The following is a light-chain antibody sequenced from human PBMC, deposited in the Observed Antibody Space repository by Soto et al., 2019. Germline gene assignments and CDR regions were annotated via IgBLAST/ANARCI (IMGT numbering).Light chain of an antibody. Sequence: EIVLTQSPATLSVFPGEKATLSCGASQSVSNNLAWYPQKPGQAPRPLIYGASTRATGVPARFSGSGSGTEFTLPISSLQSEDSAIYYCQQYSSWPFTVGRGTKVAIE. CDR3: QQYSSWPFT. CDR2: GAS. CDR1: QSVSNN. J-gene: IGKJ3*01. V-gene: IGKV3-15*01.